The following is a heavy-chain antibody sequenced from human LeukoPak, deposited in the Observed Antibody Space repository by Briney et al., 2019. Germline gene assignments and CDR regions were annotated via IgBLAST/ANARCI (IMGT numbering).Heavy chain of an antibody. J-gene: IGHJ4*02. D-gene: IGHD3-16*01. CDR1: GFTFSSYW. CDR2: IKQDGGEK. Sequence: GGSLRLSCAASGFTFSSYWMSWVRQAPGRGLEWVANIKQDGGEKYYVDSVKDRFTISRDNAKNSLYLQMNSLRAEDTAVYYCARDRLRGEFDYWGLGTLVTVSS. V-gene: IGHV3-7*01. CDR3: ARDRLRGEFDY.